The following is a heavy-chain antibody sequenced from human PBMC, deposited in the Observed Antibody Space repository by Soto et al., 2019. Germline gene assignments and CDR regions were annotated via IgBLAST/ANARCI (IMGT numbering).Heavy chain of an antibody. CDR1: GFTFSPYT. CDR2: LSYDGSDK. D-gene: IGHD2-21*02. V-gene: IGHV3-30-3*01. Sequence: QVHLVESGGGVVQPGRSLRLSCAASGFTFSPYTMHWVRQTPGKGLEWVAVLSYDGSDKYYADSVRGRFTISRDNSKNTLFLQMNSLSVEDMALYYCARGGGFCGADCYKGGIDFWGQGALVTVSS. CDR3: ARGGGFCGADCYKGGIDF. J-gene: IGHJ4*02.